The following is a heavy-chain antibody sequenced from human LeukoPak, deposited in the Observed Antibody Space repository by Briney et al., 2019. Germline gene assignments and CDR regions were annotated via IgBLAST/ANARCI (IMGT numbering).Heavy chain of an antibody. CDR2: ISPSGNYI. D-gene: IGHD4-17*01. J-gene: IGHJ4*02. CDR3: ASIGDPFDY. CDR1: GFTFRTYT. Sequence: GGSLRLSCAASGFTFRTYTMNWVRQAPGKGLEWASTISPSGNYIFYADSLQGRFTISRDNAKNSLYLQMSSLRAEDTAVYYCASIGDPFDYWGQGALVTVSS. V-gene: IGHV3-21*01.